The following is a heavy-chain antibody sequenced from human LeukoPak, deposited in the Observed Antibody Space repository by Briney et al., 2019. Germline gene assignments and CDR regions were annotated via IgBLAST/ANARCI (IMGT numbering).Heavy chain of an antibody. CDR1: GFTGRSSY. J-gene: IGHJ4*02. Sequence: GGSLRLSCAASGFTGRSSYMSWVRQAPGKGLEWVSGIVGSGVTTYYADSVKGRFTISRDNSKNTLYLHMNGLRVEDTAIYYCARDERWIQFNYWGQGTLVTVSS. CDR2: IVGSGVTT. CDR3: ARDERWIQFNY. D-gene: IGHD5-18*01. V-gene: IGHV3-23*01.